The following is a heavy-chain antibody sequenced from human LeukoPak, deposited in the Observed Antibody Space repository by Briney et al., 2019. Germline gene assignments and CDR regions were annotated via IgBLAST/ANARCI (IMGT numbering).Heavy chain of an antibody. J-gene: IGHJ4*02. V-gene: IGHV1-46*01. CDR2: INPSGGST. Sequence: ASVKVSCKASGHTFTSYYMHWVRQAPGQGLEWMGIINPSGGSTSYAQKFQGRVTMTRDTSTSTVYMELSSLRSEDTAVYYCAREGLSGYYPHYWGQGTLVTVSS. D-gene: IGHD3-22*01. CDR1: GHTFTSYY. CDR3: AREGLSGYYPHY.